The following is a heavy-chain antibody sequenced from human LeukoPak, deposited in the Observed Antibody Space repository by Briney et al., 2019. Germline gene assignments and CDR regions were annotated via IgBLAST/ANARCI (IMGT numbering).Heavy chain of an antibody. Sequence: GGSLILSCAASGFTFSSYDMHWVRQATGKGLEWVSAIGTAGDTYYPGSVKGRFTISRENAKNSLYLQMNSLRAGDTAVYYCARVQGLDFRWYFDLWGRGTLVTVSS. CDR3: ARVQGLDFRWYFDL. CDR1: GFTFSSYD. J-gene: IGHJ2*01. V-gene: IGHV3-13*01. CDR2: IGTAGDT.